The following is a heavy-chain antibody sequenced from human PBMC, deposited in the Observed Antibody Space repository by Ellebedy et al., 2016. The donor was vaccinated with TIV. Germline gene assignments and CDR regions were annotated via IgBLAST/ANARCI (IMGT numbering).Heavy chain of an antibody. Sequence: SVKVSCXASGGTFSSYAISWVRQAPGQGLEWMGRIIPILGIANYAQKFQGRVTITADKSTSTAYMELSSLRSEDTAAYYCARSYCSSTSCPLAYNWFDPWGQGTLVTVSS. J-gene: IGHJ5*02. CDR3: ARSYCSSTSCPLAYNWFDP. D-gene: IGHD2-2*01. V-gene: IGHV1-69*04. CDR2: IIPILGIA. CDR1: GGTFSSYA.